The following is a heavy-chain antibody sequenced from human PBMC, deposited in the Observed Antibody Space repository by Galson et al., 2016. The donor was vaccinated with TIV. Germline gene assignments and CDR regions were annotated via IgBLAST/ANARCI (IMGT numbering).Heavy chain of an antibody. CDR1: GGSIGNYY. D-gene: IGHD5-12*01. CDR2: MYHSGST. Sequence: SETLSLTCTVSGGSIGNYYWSWIRQSPGKGLEWIGHMYHSGSTDYKSSLKSRVSISADTSKNQLSLKLTSVTAADTAVYYCARDKSGYETIDSFYYYMDVWGTGITVTVSS. J-gene: IGHJ6*03. V-gene: IGHV4-59*01. CDR3: ARDKSGYETIDSFYYYMDV.